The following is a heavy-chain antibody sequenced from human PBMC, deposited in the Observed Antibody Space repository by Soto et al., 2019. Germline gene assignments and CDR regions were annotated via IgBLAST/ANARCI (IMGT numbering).Heavy chain of an antibody. D-gene: IGHD6-19*01. J-gene: IGHJ4*02. CDR2: ISAYNGHT. Sequence: QVQLVQSGAEVKKPGASVKVSCKASGYTFTNYGISWVRQAPGQGLEWMGWISAYNGHTNYAQKLQGRVTMTTDTATTTVYMDLRSLRGDDTAVYYCARDYSGGWYGNVDSWGQGTVVTVSS. CDR3: ARDYSGGWYGNVDS. CDR1: GYTFTNYG. V-gene: IGHV1-18*01.